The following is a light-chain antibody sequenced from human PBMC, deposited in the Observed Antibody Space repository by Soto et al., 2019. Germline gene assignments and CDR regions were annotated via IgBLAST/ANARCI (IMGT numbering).Light chain of an antibody. J-gene: IGLJ1*01. V-gene: IGLV1-40*01. Sequence: QSVLTQPPSVSGALGQRVTISCTGITSNIGAGYDVHWYQLLPGRAPKLLIYGNTNRPSGVPDRFSGSKSATSASLAITGLQAEDEAYYYCSSYTITTALVFGSGTKVTVL. CDR2: GNT. CDR3: SSYTITTALV. CDR1: TSNIGAGYD.